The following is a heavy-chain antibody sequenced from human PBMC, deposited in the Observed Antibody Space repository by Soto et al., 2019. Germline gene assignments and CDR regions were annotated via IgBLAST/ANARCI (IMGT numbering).Heavy chain of an antibody. V-gene: IGHV4-31*03. CDR3: ARVLDGYYFDY. CDR2: IYYSGST. CDR1: GGSISSGGYY. Sequence: PSETLSHTCTFSGGSISSGGYYWSWIRQHPGKGLEWIGYIYYSGSTYYNPSLKSRVTISVDTSKNQFSLKLSSVTAADTAVYYCARVLDGYYFDYWGQGTLVTVSS. D-gene: IGHD3-9*01. J-gene: IGHJ4*02.